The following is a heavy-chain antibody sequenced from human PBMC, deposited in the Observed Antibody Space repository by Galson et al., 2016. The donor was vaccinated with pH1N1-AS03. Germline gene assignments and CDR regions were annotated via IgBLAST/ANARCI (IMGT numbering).Heavy chain of an antibody. CDR3: AREGFETTVTYHNYYYYIDV. J-gene: IGHJ6*03. D-gene: IGHD4-11*01. Sequence: TLSLTCTVSGGSISSGRYYWSWIRQPAGKGLEWIGRIYTSGSSNYNPSLKSRVTISIETSKNQISLNLRSVTAADTAVYYCAREGFETTVTYHNYYYYIDVWGKGTTVTVSS. CDR2: IYTSGSS. CDR1: GGSISSGRYY. V-gene: IGHV4-61*02.